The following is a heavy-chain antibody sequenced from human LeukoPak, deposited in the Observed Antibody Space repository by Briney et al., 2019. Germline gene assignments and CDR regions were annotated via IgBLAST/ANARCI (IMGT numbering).Heavy chain of an antibody. D-gene: IGHD2-2*01. CDR3: AKDTDIVVVPAARKDAFDI. J-gene: IGHJ3*02. V-gene: IGHV3-9*01. CDR1: GFTFDHFA. CDR2: ITWNSGGI. Sequence: GGSLRLSCAASGFTFDHFAMHWVRQAPGKGLEWVAGITWNSGGIDYADSVKGRFTISRDNSKNTLYLQMNGLRAEDTAVYYCAKDTDIVVVPAARKDAFDIWGQGTMVTVSS.